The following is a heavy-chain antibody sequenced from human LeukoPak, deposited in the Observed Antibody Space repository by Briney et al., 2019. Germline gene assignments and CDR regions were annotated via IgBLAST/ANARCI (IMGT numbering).Heavy chain of an antibody. CDR1: GGSISSSSYY. Sequence: SETLSLTCTVSGGSISSSSYYWGWIRQPPGKGLEWIGSIYYSGSTYYNPSLKSRVTISVDTSKNQFSLKLNSVTAADTAVYYCARRPLNYYDSLAPYWYFDLWGRGTLVTVSS. D-gene: IGHD3-22*01. V-gene: IGHV4-39*07. CDR3: ARRPLNYYDSLAPYWYFDL. CDR2: IYYSGST. J-gene: IGHJ2*01.